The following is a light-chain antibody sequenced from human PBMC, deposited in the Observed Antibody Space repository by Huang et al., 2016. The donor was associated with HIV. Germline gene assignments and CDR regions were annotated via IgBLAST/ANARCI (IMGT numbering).Light chain of an antibody. CDR1: RSINNY. Sequence: DIQMTQSPSSVSASVGDRVTITCRASRSINNYLNWYQQKPGKAPKLLIYGASSLQGGVPSRFSGSGSGTYFFLTISNLQPEDFATYICQQSFSTPFTFGPGTTVDIK. J-gene: IGKJ3*01. CDR3: QQSFSTPFT. V-gene: IGKV1-39*01. CDR2: GAS.